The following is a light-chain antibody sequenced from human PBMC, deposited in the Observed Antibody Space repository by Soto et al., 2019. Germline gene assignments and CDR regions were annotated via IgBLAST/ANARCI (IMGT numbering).Light chain of an antibody. CDR3: QQYSSAPRT. CDR1: QSVSSTY. CDR2: GAS. Sequence: EIVLTQSPGTVSLSPGERATLSCRASQSVSSTYLAWYQQKPGQAPRLLIYGASSRATAIPDRFSGSGSGTDFTVIISRLEPEEFAVYYCQQYSSAPRTFGQGTKLEIK. V-gene: IGKV3-20*01. J-gene: IGKJ2*01.